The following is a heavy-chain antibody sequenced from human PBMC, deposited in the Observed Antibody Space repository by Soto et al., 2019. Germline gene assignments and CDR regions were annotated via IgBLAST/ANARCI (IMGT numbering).Heavy chain of an antibody. CDR1: GGTFSSYA. Sequence: QVQLVQSGAEVKKPGSSVKVSCKASGGTFSSYAISWVRQAPGQGLEGKGGIIPIFGTSNYAQEFQGRVTITADESTSTAYMELSSLRSEDTAVYYCASPSTAYNYYYGMDVWGQGTTVTVSS. CDR3: ASPSTAYNYYYGMDV. CDR2: IIPIFGTS. V-gene: IGHV1-69*12. D-gene: IGHD2-2*01. J-gene: IGHJ6*02.